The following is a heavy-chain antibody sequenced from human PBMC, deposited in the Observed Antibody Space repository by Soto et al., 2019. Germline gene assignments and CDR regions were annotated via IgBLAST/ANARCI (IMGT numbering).Heavy chain of an antibody. V-gene: IGHV1-69*06. CDR2: IIPTFGTA. CDR1: GGTFSSYA. CDR3: ARANWNYEVVDY. J-gene: IGHJ4*02. Sequence: SVKVSCKASGGTFSSYAISWVRQAPGQGLEWMGGIIPTFGTANYAQKFQGRVTITADKSTSTAYMELSSLRSEDTAVYYCARANWNYEVVDYWGQGTLVTVPS. D-gene: IGHD1-7*01.